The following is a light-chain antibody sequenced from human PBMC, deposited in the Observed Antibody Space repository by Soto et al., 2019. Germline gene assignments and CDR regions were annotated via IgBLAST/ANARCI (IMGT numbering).Light chain of an antibody. CDR3: SSYAASSNYV. CDR1: SSDVGGYNS. Sequence: QSVLTQPPSASGSPGQSVAISCTGTSSDVGGYNSVSWYQQHPGKAPKLMLYDVSKRPSGVPDRFSGSKSGNTASLTVSGLQAEDEADYYCSSYAASSNYVFGTGTKVTVL. CDR2: DVS. V-gene: IGLV2-8*01. J-gene: IGLJ1*01.